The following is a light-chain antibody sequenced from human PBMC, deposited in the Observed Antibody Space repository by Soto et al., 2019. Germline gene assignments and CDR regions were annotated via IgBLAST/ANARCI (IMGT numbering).Light chain of an antibody. V-gene: IGLV1-40*01. J-gene: IGLJ2*01. Sequence: QLVLTQPPSVSGAPGQRVTISCTGSSSNIGAGYDVHWYQQLPGTAPKLLIYGNSNRPSGVPDRISGSKSGTSASLAITGLQAEDEADYYCQSYDSILSCWRVVFGGGTKLTF. CDR3: QSYDSILSCWRVV. CDR1: SSNIGAGYD. CDR2: GNS.